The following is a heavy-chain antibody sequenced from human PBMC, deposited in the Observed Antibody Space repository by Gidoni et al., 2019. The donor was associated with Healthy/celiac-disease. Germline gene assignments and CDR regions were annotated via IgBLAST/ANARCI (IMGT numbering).Heavy chain of an antibody. CDR2: IYSGGST. CDR1: GFTVSINY. D-gene: IGHD6-19*01. J-gene: IGHJ4*02. V-gene: IGHV3-53*01. Sequence: EVQPVESGGGVIQPGGSLRLSCAASGFTVSINYMSWVRQAPGKGLEWVSVIYSGGSTYYADSVKGRFTISRDNSKNTLYLQMNSLRAEDTAVYYCARTTAVAAPIDYWGQGTLVTVSS. CDR3: ARTTAVAAPIDY.